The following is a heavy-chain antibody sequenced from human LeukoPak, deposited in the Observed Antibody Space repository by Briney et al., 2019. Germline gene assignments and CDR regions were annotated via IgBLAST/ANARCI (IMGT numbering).Heavy chain of an antibody. CDR1: GGSISSGSYY. CDR2: IYTSGST. D-gene: IGHD3-22*01. V-gene: IGHV4-61*02. CDR3: ARYRSSGRNYYYYYMDV. Sequence: PSETLSLTCTVSGGSISSGSYYWSWIRQPAGKGLEWIGRIYTSGSTNYNPSLKSRVTISVDTSKNQFSLKLSSVTAADTAVYYCARYRSSGRNYYYYYMDVWGKGTTVTISS. J-gene: IGHJ6*03.